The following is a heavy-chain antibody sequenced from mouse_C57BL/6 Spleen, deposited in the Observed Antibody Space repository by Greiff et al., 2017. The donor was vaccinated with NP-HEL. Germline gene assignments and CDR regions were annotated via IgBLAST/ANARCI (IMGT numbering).Heavy chain of an antibody. J-gene: IGHJ4*01. V-gene: IGHV1-52*01. Sequence: QVQLKQPGAELVRPGSSVKLSCKASGYTFTSYWMHWVKQRPIQGLEWIGNIDPSDSETHYNQKFKDKATLTVDKSSSTAYMQLSSLTSEDSAVYYCAREDSSGAYAMGCWGQGTSVTVSS. CDR1: GYTFTSYW. CDR2: IDPSDSET. D-gene: IGHD3-2*02. CDR3: AREDSSGAYAMGC.